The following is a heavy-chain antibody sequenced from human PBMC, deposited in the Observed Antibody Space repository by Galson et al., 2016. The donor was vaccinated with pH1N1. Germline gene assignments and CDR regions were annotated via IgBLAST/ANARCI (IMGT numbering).Heavy chain of an antibody. D-gene: IGHD3-3*01. Sequence: SETLSLTCAVSGGSISSSNWWSWVRQPPGKGLEWIGEIYHSGSTNYNPSLKSRVTISVDKSKNQFSLKLSSVTAADTAVYYCASKGGGGGLGGNWFDPWGQGTLVTVSS. CDR3: ASKGGGGGLGGNWFDP. J-gene: IGHJ5*02. V-gene: IGHV4-4*02. CDR1: GGSISSSNW. CDR2: IYHSGST.